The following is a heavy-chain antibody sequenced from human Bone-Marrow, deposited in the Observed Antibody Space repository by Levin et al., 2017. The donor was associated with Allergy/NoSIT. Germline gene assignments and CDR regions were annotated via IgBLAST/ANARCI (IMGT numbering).Heavy chain of an antibody. CDR2: ISSSSSTI. Sequence: GESLKISCVASGFTFRSFSMNWVRQAPGKGLEWISYISSSSSTIYHADSVKGRCTISRDNGKNSLYLQMNNLRDEDTAVYYCVRGRPTDIEAVNWFDLWGQGSLVTVSS. D-gene: IGHD6-13*01. CDR3: VRGRPTDIEAVNWFDL. CDR1: GFTFRSFS. J-gene: IGHJ5*02. V-gene: IGHV3-48*02.